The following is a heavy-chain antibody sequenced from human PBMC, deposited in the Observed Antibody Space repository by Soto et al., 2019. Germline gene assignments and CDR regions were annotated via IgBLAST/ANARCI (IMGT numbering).Heavy chain of an antibody. CDR2: IAYGGSI. CDR3: AKMERIKLWLLVQN. V-gene: IGHV4-31*03. J-gene: IGHJ4*02. CDR1: GFSITNDGIF. D-gene: IGHD5-18*01. Sequence: TLSLTCTVSGFSITNDGIFWIWVRQHTDYGLEMISYIAYGGSIYYNPYLRSRVSVSIDKSKSQFSLNVRSVSAADTAVYFCAKMERIKLWLLVQNWGQGLPVTVS.